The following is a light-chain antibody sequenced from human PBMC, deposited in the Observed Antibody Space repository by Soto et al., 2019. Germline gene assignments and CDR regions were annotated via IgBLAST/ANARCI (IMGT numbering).Light chain of an antibody. V-gene: IGLV2-8*01. CDR3: SSYAGSNTYV. CDR1: SSDIGAYDA. J-gene: IGLJ1*01. CDR2: EDS. Sequence: QSALTQTPSASGSRGQSVTISCTGTSSDIGAYDAVSWYQHHPGTAPRALIYEDSKRPSVAPDRFSGSKSGNTASLTVSGLQNEDDADYYCSSYAGSNTYVFGTGTKLTVL.